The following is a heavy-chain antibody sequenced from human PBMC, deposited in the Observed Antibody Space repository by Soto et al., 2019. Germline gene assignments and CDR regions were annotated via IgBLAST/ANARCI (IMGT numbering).Heavy chain of an antibody. CDR2: ISWNDDK. J-gene: IGHJ4*02. V-gene: IGHV2-5*01. D-gene: IGHD3-3*01. Sequence: SGTTLVNPTQTLTLTCTFSGFSLNIPGASMGWIRQPPGKPLEWLALISWNDDKHYSPSLKSRLAITKDTSKKQVVLTITNVDPVDTATYFCTRSGYHKGPPEFWGQGTRCSVSS. CDR3: TRSGYHKGPPEF. CDR1: GFSLNIPGAS.